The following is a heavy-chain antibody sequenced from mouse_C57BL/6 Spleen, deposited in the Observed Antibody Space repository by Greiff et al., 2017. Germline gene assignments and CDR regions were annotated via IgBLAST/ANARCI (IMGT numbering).Heavy chain of an antibody. Sequence: VQLQQSGAELARPGASVKLSCKASGYTFTSYGISWVKQRTGQGLEWIGEIYPRSGNTYYNEKFKGKATLTADKSSSTAYMELRSLTSEDSAVDYCARPSPTVGATREGFFDYWGQGTTLTVSS. J-gene: IGHJ2*01. CDR1: GYTFTSYG. V-gene: IGHV1-81*01. CDR2: IYPRSGNT. D-gene: IGHD1-1*01. CDR3: ARPSPTVGATREGFFDY.